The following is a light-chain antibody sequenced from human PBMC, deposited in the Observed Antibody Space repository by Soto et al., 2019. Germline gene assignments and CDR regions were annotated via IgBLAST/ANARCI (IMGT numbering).Light chain of an antibody. J-gene: IGLJ2*01. CDR2: EVT. Sequence: QSALTQPPSASGSPGQSVTISCTGTSSDVGGYDYVSWYQQRPGRAPKLLIYEVTKRPSGVPDRFSGSKSGNTASLTVSGLQTEDEADYYCPSYAGSNAVIFGGGTKLTVL. V-gene: IGLV2-8*01. CDR3: PSYAGSNAVI. CDR1: SSDVGGYDY.